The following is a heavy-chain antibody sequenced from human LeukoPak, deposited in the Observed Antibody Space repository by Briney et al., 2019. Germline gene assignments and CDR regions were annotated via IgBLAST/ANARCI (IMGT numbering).Heavy chain of an antibody. V-gene: IGHV4-39*07. CDR3: ARDKGTSYLSSFDY. D-gene: IGHD6-6*01. CDR2: IYYSGST. Sequence: PSETLSLTCTVSGDSISSSSYYWGWIRQPPGKGLEWIGSIYYSGSTYYNPSLKSRVTISVDTSKNQFSLKLSSVTAADTAVYYCARDKGTSYLSSFDYWGQGTLVTVSS. CDR1: GDSISSSSYY. J-gene: IGHJ4*02.